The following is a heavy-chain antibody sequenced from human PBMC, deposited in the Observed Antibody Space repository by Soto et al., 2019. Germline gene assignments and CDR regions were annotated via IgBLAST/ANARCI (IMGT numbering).Heavy chain of an antibody. J-gene: IGHJ6*02. V-gene: IGHV3-23*01. D-gene: IGHD2-21*02. Sequence: GGSLRLSCAATGFTFSFYAMTWVRQAPGKGLEWVSAVTANGGSTYSADSVKGRFTISRDNSKNTLFLQMNSLRAEDTAVYYCASLGVGDWANYYYYYGMDVWGQGTTVTVSS. CDR3: ASLGVGDWANYYYYYGMDV. CDR2: VTANGGST. CDR1: GFTFSFYA.